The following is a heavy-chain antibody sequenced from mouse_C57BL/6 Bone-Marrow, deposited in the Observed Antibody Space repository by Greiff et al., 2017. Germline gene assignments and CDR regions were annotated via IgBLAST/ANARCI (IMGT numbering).Heavy chain of an antibody. CDR2: IRLKSDNYAT. CDR3: TGRAWFAY. J-gene: IGHJ3*01. Sequence: EVKLEESGGGLVQPGGSMKLSCVASGFTFSNYWMNWVRQSPEKGLEWVAQIRLKSDNYATHYAESVKGTFTISSDDSKSSVYLQMNNLRAEGTGIYYCTGRAWFAYWGQGTLVTVSA. V-gene: IGHV6-3*01. CDR1: GFTFSNYW.